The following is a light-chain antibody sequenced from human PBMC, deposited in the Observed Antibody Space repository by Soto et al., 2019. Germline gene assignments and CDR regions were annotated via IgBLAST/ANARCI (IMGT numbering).Light chain of an antibody. CDR1: HHXXYSSNNKSC. CDR2: WAS. CDR3: HQYNSSSET. Sequence: IVLTKSPDALVVSLGERSTINGESSHHXXYSSNNKSCLAWYQQKPGKPPKIXIYWASTRECGVPERFSGSGSGSEFTLTISSLQPDDVAIYYCHQYNSSSETFGQGTKVDIK. V-gene: IGKV4-1*01. J-gene: IGKJ1*01.